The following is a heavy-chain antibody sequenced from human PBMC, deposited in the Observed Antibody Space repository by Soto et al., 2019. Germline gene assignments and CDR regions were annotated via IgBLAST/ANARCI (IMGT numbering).Heavy chain of an antibody. D-gene: IGHD3-9*01. V-gene: IGHV4-59*01. Sequence: SETLSLTCTVSGGSISSYYWSWIRQPPGKGLEWIGYIYYSGSTNYNPSLKSRVTISVDTSKNQFSLKLSSVTAADTAVYYCARVYDILTGSHWFVPWGQGTLVTVSS. CDR1: GGSISSYY. J-gene: IGHJ5*02. CDR3: ARVYDILTGSHWFVP. CDR2: IYYSGST.